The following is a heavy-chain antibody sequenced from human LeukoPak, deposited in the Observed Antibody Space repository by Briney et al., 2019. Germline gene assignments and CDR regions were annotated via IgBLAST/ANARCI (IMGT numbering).Heavy chain of an antibody. J-gene: IGHJ4*02. CDR2: ISGSGGPT. CDR3: ARARRTVGVGYFDY. CDR1: GITFSSYL. Sequence: GSLRLSCEASGITFSSYLMTWVRQGPGKGLEWVADISGSGGPTNYADSVKGRFTISRDNSKNTLFLQMNSLRDGDTAIYYCARARRTVGVGYFDYWGQGTLVTVSS. V-gene: IGHV3-23*01. D-gene: IGHD1-26*01.